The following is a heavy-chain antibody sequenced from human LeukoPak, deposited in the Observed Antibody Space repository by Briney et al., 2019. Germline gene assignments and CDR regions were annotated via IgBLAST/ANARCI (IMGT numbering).Heavy chain of an antibody. Sequence: PSQTLSLTCTVSGGSISSGSYYWSWIRQPPGKGLEWIGYIYYSGSTNYNPSLRSRVTISVDTSKNQFSLKLSSVTAADTAVYYCARDLGANGAGRFDYWGQGTLVTVSS. CDR3: ARDLGANGAGRFDY. CDR1: GGSISSGSYY. V-gene: IGHV4-61*01. J-gene: IGHJ4*02. D-gene: IGHD1-26*01. CDR2: IYYSGST.